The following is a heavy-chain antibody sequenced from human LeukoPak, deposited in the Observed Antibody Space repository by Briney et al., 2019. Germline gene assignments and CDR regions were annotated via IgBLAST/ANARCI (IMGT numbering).Heavy chain of an antibody. Sequence: PGGSLRLSCAASGFSFSNYGIHWVRQAPGKGLEWVSMISFDGSNKNYADSVRGRFTISRDNSKNTAYLQMNSLRPEDTAVYYCAPGCSSASRYGRWGQGTLVTVSS. CDR1: GFSFSNYG. J-gene: IGHJ4*02. V-gene: IGHV3-30*03. D-gene: IGHD2-2*01. CDR3: APGCSSASRYGR. CDR2: ISFDGSNK.